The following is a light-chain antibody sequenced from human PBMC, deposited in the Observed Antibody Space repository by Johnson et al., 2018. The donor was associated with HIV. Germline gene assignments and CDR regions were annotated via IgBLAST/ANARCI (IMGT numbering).Light chain of an antibody. CDR1: SSNIGNNY. CDR2: ENN. J-gene: IGLJ1*01. Sequence: QAVLTQPPSVSAAPGQKVTISCSGSSSNIGNNYVSWYQQLPGTAPKLLIYENNKRPSGIPDRFSGSKSGTSATLGSPGLQNGDEADYYCGTWDSSLRAGSVFGTGTKVTVL. V-gene: IGLV1-51*02. CDR3: GTWDSSLRAGSV.